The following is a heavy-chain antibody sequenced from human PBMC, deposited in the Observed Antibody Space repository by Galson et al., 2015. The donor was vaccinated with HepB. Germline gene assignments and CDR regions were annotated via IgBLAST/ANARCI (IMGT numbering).Heavy chain of an antibody. Sequence: SLRLSCAASGFTFGTYSMHWVRQAPGKGLEWVSFISRDGSNKNYADSVRGRFAISRDNSKNTLYLQLNNLRVEDTAVYYCARGSSMGRSIIIRSSEYFHYWGQGTQVTVSS. CDR3: ARGSSMGRSIIIRSSEYFHY. CDR1: GFTFGTYS. V-gene: IGHV3-30*09. D-gene: IGHD3-3*02. J-gene: IGHJ1*01. CDR2: ISRDGSNK.